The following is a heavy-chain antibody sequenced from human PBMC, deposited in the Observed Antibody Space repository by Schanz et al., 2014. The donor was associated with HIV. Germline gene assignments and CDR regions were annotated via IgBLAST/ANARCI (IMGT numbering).Heavy chain of an antibody. D-gene: IGHD6-19*01. CDR1: GFTFENYW. CDR3: AKGVSVAGSSYYFDY. J-gene: IGHJ4*02. Sequence: EVQLLESGGGLVQPGGSLRLSCATSGFTFENYWMSWVRQAPGKGLEWVANIKQDGSEKHYVASMKGRFTISRDNAKNSLYLQMSSLRREDTAFYYCAKGVSVAGSSYYFDYWGQGALVTVSS. V-gene: IGHV3-7*03. CDR2: IKQDGSEK.